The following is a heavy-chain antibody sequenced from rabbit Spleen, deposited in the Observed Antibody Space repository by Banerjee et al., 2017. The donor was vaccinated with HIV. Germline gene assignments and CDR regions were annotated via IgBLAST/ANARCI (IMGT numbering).Heavy chain of an antibody. V-gene: IGHV1S47*01. CDR3: VRDQAGDGDYGPYYLNL. D-gene: IGHD2-1*01. J-gene: IGHJ4*01. Sequence: QEQLVESGGGLVQPGGSLKLSCKASGFDLSSYGVSWVRQAPGKGLEWIGYIDPIFGATYYATWVNGRFTISSHNAQNTLYLQLTSLTAADTATYFCVRDQAGDGDYGPYYLNLWGQGTLVTVS. CDR1: GFDLSSYG. CDR2: IDPIFGAT.